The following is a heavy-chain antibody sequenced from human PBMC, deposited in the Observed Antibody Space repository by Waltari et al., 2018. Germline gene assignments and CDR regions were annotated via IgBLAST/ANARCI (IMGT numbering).Heavy chain of an antibody. CDR3: TTEGPKRIAARPRDADDAFDI. Sequence: EVQLVESGGGLVKPGGSLRLSCAASGFTFSNAWMSWVRQAPGKGLEWVGRIKSKTDGGTTDYAAPVKGRFTISRDDSKNTLYLQMNSLKTEDTAVYYCTTEGPKRIAARPRDADDAFDIWGQGTMVTVSS. J-gene: IGHJ3*02. CDR1: GFTFSNAW. D-gene: IGHD6-6*01. V-gene: IGHV3-15*01. CDR2: IKSKTDGGTT.